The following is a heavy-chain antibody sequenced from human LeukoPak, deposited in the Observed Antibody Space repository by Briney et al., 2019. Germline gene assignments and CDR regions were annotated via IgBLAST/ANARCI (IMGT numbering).Heavy chain of an antibody. CDR1: GFTFSNYW. CDR2: IKQDGSEK. V-gene: IGHV3-7*01. CDR3: ARESLAYFDY. J-gene: IGHJ4*02. Sequence: GGSLRLSCAASGFTFSNYWMSWVRQAPGKGLEWVANIKQDGSEKYYVDSVKGRFTISRDSAKNSLYLQMNSLRAEDTAVYYCARESLAYFDYWGQGTLVTVSS.